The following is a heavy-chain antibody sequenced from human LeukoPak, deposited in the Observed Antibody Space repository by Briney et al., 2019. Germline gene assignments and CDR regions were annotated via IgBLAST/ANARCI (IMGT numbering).Heavy chain of an antibody. CDR2: ITESGDNT. J-gene: IGHJ4*02. Sequence: GGSLRLSCAASGLTFSSYAMSWVRQTPGKGLDWVSTITESGDNTHYTESVKGRFTFSRDNSRNTMYLQMNSLRAEDTAIYYCATDYTPYVGASADWGQGTLVTVSS. D-gene: IGHD1-26*01. CDR1: GLTFSSYA. CDR3: ATDYTPYVGASAD. V-gene: IGHV3-23*01.